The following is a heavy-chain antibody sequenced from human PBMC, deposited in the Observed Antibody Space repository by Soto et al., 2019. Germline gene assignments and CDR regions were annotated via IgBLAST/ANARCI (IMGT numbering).Heavy chain of an antibody. V-gene: IGHV3-23*01. CDR2: ISGSGGST. Sequence: GGSLRLSCAASGFTFSSYAMSWVRQAPGKGLEWVSAISGSGGSTYYADSVKGRFTISRDNSKNTLYLQMNSLRAEDTAVYYCAKDVVVVVAANVYYYYGMDVWGQGTTVTVSS. CDR1: GFTFSSYA. J-gene: IGHJ6*02. CDR3: AKDVVVVVAANVYYYYGMDV. D-gene: IGHD2-15*01.